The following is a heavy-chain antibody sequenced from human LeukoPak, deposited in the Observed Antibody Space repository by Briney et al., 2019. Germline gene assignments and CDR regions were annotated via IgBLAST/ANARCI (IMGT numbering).Heavy chain of an antibody. V-gene: IGHV3-7*01. CDR3: ARDQFSGSSWCAFDI. CDR2: IKQDGSEK. Sequence: GGSLRLSCAASGFTFSSYWMSWVRQAPGKGLEWVANIKQDGSEKYYVDSVKGRFTISRDNAKNSLYLQMNSLRAEDTAVYYCARDQFSGSSWCAFDIWGQGTMVTVSS. J-gene: IGHJ3*02. D-gene: IGHD6-13*01. CDR1: GFTFSSYW.